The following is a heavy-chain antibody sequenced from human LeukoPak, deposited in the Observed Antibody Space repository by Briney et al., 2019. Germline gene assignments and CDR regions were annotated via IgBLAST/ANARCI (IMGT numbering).Heavy chain of an antibody. CDR3: ARETYYYDSSGYYSNWFDP. CDR1: GFTFSSYS. D-gene: IGHD3-22*01. V-gene: IGHV3-21*01. J-gene: IGHJ5*02. CDR2: ISSSSSYI. Sequence: GGSLRLSCAASGFTFSSYSMNWVRQAPGKGLEWVSSISSSSSYIYYADSVKGRFTISRDNSKNTLYLQMNSLRAEDTAVYYCARETYYYDSSGYYSNWFDPWGQGTLVTVSS.